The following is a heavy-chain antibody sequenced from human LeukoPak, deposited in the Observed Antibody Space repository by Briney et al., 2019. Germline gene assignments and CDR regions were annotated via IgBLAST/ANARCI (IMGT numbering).Heavy chain of an antibody. J-gene: IGHJ4*02. V-gene: IGHV3-21*01. CDR2: ISRSGTYI. CDR3: ARDSGSGSYSGY. D-gene: IGHD3-10*01. CDR1: GFTFSAYT. Sequence: GGSLRLSCAASGFTFSAYTMTWVRQAPGKGLEWVSAISRSGTYIYYEDSVKGRFTISRDNAENSVYLQMNSLRVEDTAVYYCARDSGSGSYSGYWGQGTLVTVSS.